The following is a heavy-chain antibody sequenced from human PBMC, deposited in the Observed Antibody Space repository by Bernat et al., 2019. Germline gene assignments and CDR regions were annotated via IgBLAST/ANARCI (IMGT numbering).Heavy chain of an antibody. CDR3: AKDWGFGDY. Sequence: EVQLLESGGGLVRPGGSLRLSCAASGFTFTTYTMRWVRQAPGKGLEWVSSISESGAGTYYADSVKGRFTISRDNSKNTLYLQMNSLRAEDTAVYYCAKDWGFGDYWGQGTLVTVSS. CDR2: ISESGAGT. D-gene: IGHD3-16*01. J-gene: IGHJ4*02. V-gene: IGHV3-23*01. CDR1: GFTFTTYT.